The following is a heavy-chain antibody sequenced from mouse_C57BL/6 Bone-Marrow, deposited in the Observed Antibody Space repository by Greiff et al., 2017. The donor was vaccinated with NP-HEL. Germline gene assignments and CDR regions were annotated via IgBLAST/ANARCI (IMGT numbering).Heavy chain of an antibody. J-gene: IGHJ3*01. CDR2: IYPRSGNT. V-gene: IGHV1-81*01. CDR1: GYTFTSYG. CDR3: ARSGATVVARRFAY. Sequence: VQLVESGAELARPGASVKLSCKASGYTFTSYGISWVKQRTGQGLEWIGEIYPRSGNTYYNEKFKGKATLTADKSSSTAYMELRSLTSEDSAVYFCARSGATVVARRFAYWGQGTLVTVSA. D-gene: IGHD1-1*01.